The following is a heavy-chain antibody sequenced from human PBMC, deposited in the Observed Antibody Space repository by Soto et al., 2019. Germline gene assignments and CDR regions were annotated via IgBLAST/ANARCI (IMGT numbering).Heavy chain of an antibody. Sequence: SETLSLTCTVSGGSISSSSYYWGWIRQPPGKGLDWIGSIYYSGSTYYNPSLKSRVTISVDTSKNQFSLKLSSVTAADTAVYYCARLMGYSSSWSYYYYYGMDVWGQGTTVTVSS. CDR3: ARLMGYSSSWSYYYYYGMDV. V-gene: IGHV4-39*01. D-gene: IGHD6-13*01. J-gene: IGHJ6*02. CDR1: GGSISSSSYY. CDR2: IYYSGST.